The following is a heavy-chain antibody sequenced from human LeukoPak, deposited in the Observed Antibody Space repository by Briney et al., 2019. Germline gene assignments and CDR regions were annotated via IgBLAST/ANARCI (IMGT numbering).Heavy chain of an antibody. CDR1: GFTFSSYE. J-gene: IGHJ6*03. Sequence: PGGSLRLSCAASGFTFSSYEMNWVRQAPGKGLEWVSYISSSGSTIYYADSVKGRFTISRDNAKNSLYLQMNSLRAEDTAVYYCARGSTHYYYYYMDVWGKGTTVTVSS. CDR2: ISSSGSTI. D-gene: IGHD2/OR15-2a*01. CDR3: ARGSTHYYYYYMDV. V-gene: IGHV3-48*03.